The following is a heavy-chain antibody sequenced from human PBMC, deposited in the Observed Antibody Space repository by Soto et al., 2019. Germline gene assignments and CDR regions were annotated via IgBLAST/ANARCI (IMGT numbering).Heavy chain of an antibody. Sequence: PXGCLGLSCAASGFGVSSYAMSWVRQAPGKGLEWVSGITPGVGTTNYGDSVKGRFTISRDNSKNTLYLETNSLRVEDTAIYFCAKDSGGEFSSSRYFDYWGQRTLVTVSS. D-gene: IGHD3-16*01. J-gene: IGHJ4*02. CDR1: GFGVSSYA. CDR2: ITPGVGTT. V-gene: IGHV3-23*01. CDR3: AKDSGGEFSSSRYFDY.